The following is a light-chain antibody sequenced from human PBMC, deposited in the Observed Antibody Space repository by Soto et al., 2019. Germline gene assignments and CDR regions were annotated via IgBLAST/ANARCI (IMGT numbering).Light chain of an antibody. CDR1: QSISNW. CDR2: QAS. Sequence: DFQMTQSPSTLSASVGDTVTITCRASQSISNWLAWYQQKPGEAPKLLIYQASSLASGVPSRFSGSGSGTEFTLTVVSLQPDDFATYYCQRYNGNSRTFGQGTKVEIK. V-gene: IGKV1-5*03. CDR3: QRYNGNSRT. J-gene: IGKJ1*01.